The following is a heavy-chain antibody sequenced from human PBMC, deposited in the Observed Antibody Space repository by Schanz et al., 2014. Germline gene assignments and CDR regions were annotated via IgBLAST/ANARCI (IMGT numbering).Heavy chain of an antibody. Sequence: EVQLVESGGGLIQPGGSLRLSCAVSGFTVNTHYMSWVRQAPGKGLEWISSMYINSGSTQYADSVEGRFTISRDNAKNTLYLQMNSLRPEDTALYYCVGIHVAVAEAFYWGQGALVIVS. D-gene: IGHD6-19*01. J-gene: IGHJ4*02. CDR2: MYINSGST. CDR3: VGIHVAVAEAFY. V-gene: IGHV3-66*03. CDR1: GFTVNTHY.